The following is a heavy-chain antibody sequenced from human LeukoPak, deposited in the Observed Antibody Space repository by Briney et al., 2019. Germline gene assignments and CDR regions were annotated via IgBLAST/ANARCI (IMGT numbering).Heavy chain of an antibody. D-gene: IGHD3-3*01. CDR3: ARENPFTIFGVVISWCDP. Sequence: SETLSLTCIVSGRSISSYYWSWIRQPPGKGLEWIGHSYYSGSNNYNPSPKTRSTLTVDTSKSQFSVELRSGTAADTAVYYCARENPFTIFGVVISWCDPWGQGTLVTVSS. J-gene: IGHJ5*02. CDR1: GRSISSYY. CDR2: SYYSGSN. V-gene: IGHV4-59*01.